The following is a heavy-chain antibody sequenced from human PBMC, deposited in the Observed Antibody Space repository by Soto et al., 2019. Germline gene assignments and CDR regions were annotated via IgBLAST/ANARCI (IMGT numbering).Heavy chain of an antibody. CDR1: GFTFSSYG. CDR2: ISYDGSNK. J-gene: IGHJ4*02. D-gene: IGHD2-15*01. Sequence: QVQLVESGGGVVQPGRSLRLSCAASGFTFSSYGMHWVRQAPGKGLEWVAVISYDGSNKYYADSVKGRFTISRDNSKNTLYLQMNSLRAEDTAVYYCAKVRIAGLHTFDYWGQGTLVTVSS. V-gene: IGHV3-30*18. CDR3: AKVRIAGLHTFDY.